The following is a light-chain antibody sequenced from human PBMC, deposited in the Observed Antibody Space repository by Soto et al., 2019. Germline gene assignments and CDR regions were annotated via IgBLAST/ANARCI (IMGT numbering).Light chain of an antibody. CDR2: EVT. CDR3: SSYTRNTWV. Sequence: SVLTQPASVSGSPGQSITISCTGTSSDVDDYNYVSWYQQHPGEAPKLMIYEVTNRPSGVSNRFSGSKSGNTACLTISGLQADDEADYYCSSYTRNTWVFGGGTKVTDL. V-gene: IGLV2-14*01. J-gene: IGLJ3*02. CDR1: SSDVDDYNY.